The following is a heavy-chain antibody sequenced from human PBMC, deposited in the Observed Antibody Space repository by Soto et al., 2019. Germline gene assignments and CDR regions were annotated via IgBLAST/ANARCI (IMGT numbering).Heavy chain of an antibody. CDR2: INHSGST. CDR1: GGSFSGYY. J-gene: IGHJ4*02. V-gene: IGHV4-34*01. D-gene: IGHD6-19*01. Sequence: SETLSLTCAVYGGSFSGYYWSWIRQPPGKGLEWIGEINHSGSTNYNPSLKGRVTISVDTSKNQFSLKLSSVTAADTAVYYCARVYSSGWYYFDYWGQGTLVTVSS. CDR3: ARVYSSGWYYFDY.